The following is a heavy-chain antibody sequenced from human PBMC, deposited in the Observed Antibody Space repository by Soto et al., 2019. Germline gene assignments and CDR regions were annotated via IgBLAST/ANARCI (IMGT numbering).Heavy chain of an antibody. CDR3: AKASHCNKGRCSLGLIGDRAFDI. J-gene: IGHJ3*02. CDR1: GLTFSAYG. V-gene: IGHV3-30*18. D-gene: IGHD2-8*01. CDR2: ISYDGSKK. Sequence: QARLVESGGGVVQPGRSLRLSCEASGLTFSAYGMHWVRQAPGKGLEWVATISYDGSKKYFGDSVKGRFTISRDNSKSTLYLEMNSLRTEDTAVYYCAKASHCNKGRCSLGLIGDRAFDIWGQGTMATVSS.